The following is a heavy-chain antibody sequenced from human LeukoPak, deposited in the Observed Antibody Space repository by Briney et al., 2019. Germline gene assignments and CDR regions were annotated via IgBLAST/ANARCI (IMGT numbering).Heavy chain of an antibody. J-gene: IGHJ4*02. V-gene: IGHV1-69*13. CDR1: GGTFSSYA. D-gene: IGHD5/OR15-5a*01. Sequence: SVKVSCKASGGTFSSYAISWVRQAPGQGLEWMGGIIPIFGTANYAQKFQGRVTITADESTSTAYMELSSLRSEDTAVYYCARATLYDYYFNYGGQGPLATVPS. CDR2: IIPIFGTA. CDR3: ARATLYDYYFNY.